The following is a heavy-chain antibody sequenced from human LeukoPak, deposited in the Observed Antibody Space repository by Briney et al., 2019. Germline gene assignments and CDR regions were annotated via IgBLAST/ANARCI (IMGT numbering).Heavy chain of an antibody. Sequence: GASVKVSCKASGYTFTGYYMHWVRQAPGQGLEWMGWINPNSGGTNYAQKFQGRVTMTRDTYISTAYMELSRLRSDDTVVYYCARTLYYDFWMFDYWGQGTLVTVSS. D-gene: IGHD3-3*01. V-gene: IGHV1-2*02. CDR1: GYTFTGYY. J-gene: IGHJ4*02. CDR2: INPNSGGT. CDR3: ARTLYYDFWMFDY.